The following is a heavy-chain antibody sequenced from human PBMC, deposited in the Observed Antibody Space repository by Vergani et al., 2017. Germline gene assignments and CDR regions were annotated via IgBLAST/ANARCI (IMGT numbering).Heavy chain of an antibody. V-gene: IGHV3-11*01. Sequence: VQLVESGGGLVKPGGSLRLTCAASGFTFSDYSMSWIRQAPGKGLEWVSYISSSGSTIYYADSVKGRVTISRDNAKNSLYLQMNSLRAEDTAVNYCARATDCSRTSCYPGYWYFDLWGRGTLVTVSS. J-gene: IGHJ2*01. CDR2: ISSSGSTI. CDR1: GFTFSDYS. CDR3: ARATDCSRTSCYPGYWYFDL. D-gene: IGHD2-2*01.